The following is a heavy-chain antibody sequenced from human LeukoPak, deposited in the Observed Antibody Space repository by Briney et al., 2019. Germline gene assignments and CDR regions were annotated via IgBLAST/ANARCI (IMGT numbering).Heavy chain of an antibody. CDR1: GYTFTGYY. Sequence: ASVKVSCKASGYTFTGYYMHWVRQAPGQGLEWMGWINPNSGGTNYAQKFQGRVTMTRDTSISTAYMELSSLRSEDTAVYYCARDKTKTYYYDSSGYGTSFDYWGQGTLVTVSS. D-gene: IGHD3-22*01. CDR3: ARDKTKTYYYDSSGYGTSFDY. J-gene: IGHJ4*02. V-gene: IGHV1-2*02. CDR2: INPNSGGT.